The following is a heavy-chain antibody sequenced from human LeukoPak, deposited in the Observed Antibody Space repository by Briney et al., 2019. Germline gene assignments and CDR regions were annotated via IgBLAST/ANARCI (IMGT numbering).Heavy chain of an antibody. CDR1: GFPFDRYW. Sequence: GGSLRLSCAASGFPFDRYWMSWVRLAPGKGLEWVALISSDGNDKLYGDSVRGRFTISRDDSKSTLYLQMNSLRAEDTAVYYCTTKVIRGNSGDDYDDWGQGTLVTVSS. CDR3: TTKVIRGNSGDDYDD. J-gene: IGHJ4*02. V-gene: IGHV3-30*03. D-gene: IGHD5-12*01. CDR2: ISSDGNDK.